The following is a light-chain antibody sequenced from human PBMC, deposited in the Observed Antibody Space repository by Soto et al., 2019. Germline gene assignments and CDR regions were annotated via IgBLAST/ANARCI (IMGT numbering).Light chain of an antibody. V-gene: IGKV3-15*01. J-gene: IGKJ1*01. Sequence: EVVMTQSPVTLSVSPGERATLSCRASQSITTNLAWYQQKPGQAPRLLIYGASTRATGVPARFSGSGSGTQCTITSSSLQSEDFALYYGQQYNDWPPKRTFGQGTRVDVK. CDR1: QSITTN. CDR3: QQYNDWPPKRT. CDR2: GAS.